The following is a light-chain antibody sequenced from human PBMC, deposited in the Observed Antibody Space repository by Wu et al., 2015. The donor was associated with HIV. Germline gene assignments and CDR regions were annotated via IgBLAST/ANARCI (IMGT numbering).Light chain of an antibody. J-gene: IGKJ1*01. CDR2: GAS. CDR3: QQYGRSSWT. CDR1: QTIITNY. V-gene: IGKV3-20*01. Sequence: NVLTQSPGTLSLSPGERATLSCRASQTIITNYLAWYQQKPGQAPRLLIYGASIRATGIPDRFSGSGSGTDFTLTISRLEPEDFAEYYCQQYGRSSWTFGQGTK.